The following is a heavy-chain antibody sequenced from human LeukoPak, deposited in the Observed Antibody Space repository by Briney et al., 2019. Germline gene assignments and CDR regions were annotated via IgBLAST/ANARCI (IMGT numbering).Heavy chain of an antibody. CDR2: IYSGGST. V-gene: IGHV3-66*01. Sequence: PGGSLRLSCAASGFTVSSNYMSWVRQAPGKGLEWVSVIYSGGSTYYAGSVKGRFIISRDNSKNTVYLQMNSLRAEDTAVYYCARKVIPPMVETSFAPWGQGTLVTVSS. CDR1: GFTVSSNY. J-gene: IGHJ5*02. CDR3: ARKVIPPMVETSFAP. D-gene: IGHD3-10*01.